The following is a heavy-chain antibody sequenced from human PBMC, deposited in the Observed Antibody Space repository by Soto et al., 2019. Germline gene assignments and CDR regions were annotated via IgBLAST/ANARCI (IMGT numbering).Heavy chain of an antibody. CDR1: GFAFSSYA. CDR2: ISYDGSNK. J-gene: IGHJ4*02. V-gene: IGHV3-30-3*01. CDR3: ARDLSGSGD. D-gene: IGHD3-10*01. Sequence: QVQLVESGGGVVQPGRSLRLSCAASGFAFSSYAIQWVRQAPGKGLEWVAVISYDGSNKYYADSVKGRFTISRDNSKNTLYLQMNSLRAEDTAVYYCARDLSGSGDWGQGTLVTVSS.